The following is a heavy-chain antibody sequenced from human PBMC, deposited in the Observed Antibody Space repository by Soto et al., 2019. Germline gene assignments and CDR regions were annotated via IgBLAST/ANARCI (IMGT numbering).Heavy chain of an antibody. J-gene: IGHJ4*02. CDR1: GFTFSSFC. CDR3: AGGAGSNKPFDY. CDR2: VNSDGSTT. D-gene: IGHD2-2*01. Sequence: EVQMVESGGGLVQPGGSLRLSCAASGFTFSSFCLHWVRQVSGKGLVWVSRVNSDGSTTAYADSVKGRFTVSRDNAKNTLYLQMDNRRAEDTAVYYCAGGAGSNKPFDYWGQGTLVTVSS. V-gene: IGHV3-74*01.